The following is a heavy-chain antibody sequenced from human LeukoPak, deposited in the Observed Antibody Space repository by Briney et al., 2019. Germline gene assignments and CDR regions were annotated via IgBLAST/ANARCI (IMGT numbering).Heavy chain of an antibody. V-gene: IGHV3-30*14. CDR3: VKDLTGTWSFDY. CDR2: TSSDLNVK. Sequence: PGGSLRLSCAASGFTFRNYVIHWVRQAPGKGLEWVAVTSSDLNVKLYADSVKGRFTISRDNSKNALYLQLTSLRLEDTALYYCVKDLTGTWSFDYWGQGTLVTVSS. J-gene: IGHJ4*02. CDR1: GFTFRNYV. D-gene: IGHD3-9*01.